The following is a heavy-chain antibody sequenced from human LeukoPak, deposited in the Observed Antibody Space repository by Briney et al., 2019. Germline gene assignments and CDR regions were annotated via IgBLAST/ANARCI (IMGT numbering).Heavy chain of an antibody. J-gene: IGHJ3*02. CDR1: GCTFTSYG. CDR2: ISAYNGNT. V-gene: IGHV1-18*01. D-gene: IGHD3-10*01. Sequence: ASVKVSCKASGCTFTSYGISWVRQAPGQGLEWMGWISAYNGNTNYAQKLQDRVTLTTDTSTSTAYMELKSLTSDDTAMYYCARDTPIYYGPPGDAFNIWGQGTMVTVSS. CDR3: ARDTPIYYGPPGDAFNI.